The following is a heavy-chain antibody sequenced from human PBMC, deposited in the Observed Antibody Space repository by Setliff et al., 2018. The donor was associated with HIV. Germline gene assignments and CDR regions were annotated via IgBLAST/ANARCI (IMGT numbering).Heavy chain of an antibody. CDR2: VHTSGST. CDR1: GGSISSGSYY. D-gene: IGHD3-10*01. Sequence: KPSETLSLTCNVSGGSISSGSYYWTWIRQPAGKGLEWIGRVHTSGSTIYNPSLESRVTILVDTSKNQFSLTLTSVTAADTAIYYCARGLESGFNSGTDGFDIWGRGTLVTVSS. CDR3: ARGLESGFNSGTDGFDI. V-gene: IGHV4-61*02. J-gene: IGHJ3*02.